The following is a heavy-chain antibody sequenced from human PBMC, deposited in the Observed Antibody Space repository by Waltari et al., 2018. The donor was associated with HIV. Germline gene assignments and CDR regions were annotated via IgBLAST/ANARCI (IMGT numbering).Heavy chain of an antibody. J-gene: IGHJ4*02. CDR3: ARHQFQRPYNNKWYGWDY. CDR2: IRSKTYGTTT. CDR1: GFTFGDYA. Sequence: EVQLVESGGVLIQAGRSLRLSCRGSGFTFGDYAMSWFRQAPGKGLEWVGFIRSKTYGTTTEYAASVKGRFTISRDDSQGTAYLQVYSLKIEDTALYYCARHQFQRPYNNKWYGWDYWGQGTLVTVSS. D-gene: IGHD3-10*01. V-gene: IGHV3-49*03.